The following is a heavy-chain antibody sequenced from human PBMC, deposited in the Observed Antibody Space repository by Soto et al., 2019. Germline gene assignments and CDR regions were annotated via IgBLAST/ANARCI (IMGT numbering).Heavy chain of an antibody. D-gene: IGHD3-3*01. CDR3: ARSVYHGFWSGNNCFDP. J-gene: IGHJ5*02. CDR1: GGSIRSGGYY. V-gene: IGHV4-31*03. CDR2: IYYSGST. Sequence: TLSLTCTVSGGSIRSGGYYWSWIRQPPGKGLEWIGYIYYSGSTYYNPSLESRVTISVDTSKNQFSLKLNSVTAADTAVYYSARSVYHGFWSGNNCFDPWGQGTMVTVSS.